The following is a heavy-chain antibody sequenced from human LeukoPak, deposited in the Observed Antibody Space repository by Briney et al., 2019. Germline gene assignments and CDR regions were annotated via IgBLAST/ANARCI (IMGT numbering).Heavy chain of an antibody. CDR1: GGSFTGYY. V-gene: IGHV4-34*01. J-gene: IGHJ4*02. D-gene: IGHD2-15*01. CDR2: VNQSGST. Sequence: SETLSLTCAVYGGSFTGYYWSWIRQSPGKGLEWIGEVNQSGSTNYNPSLKSRVTISVDTSKNQFSLKLSSVTAADTAVYYCARHSNGGDCSGGSCYVFDYWGQGTLVTASS. CDR3: ARHSNGGDCSGGSCYVFDY.